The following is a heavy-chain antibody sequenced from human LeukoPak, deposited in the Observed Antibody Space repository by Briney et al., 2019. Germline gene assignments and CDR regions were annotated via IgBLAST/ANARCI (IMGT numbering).Heavy chain of an antibody. CDR1: GYTFTSYG. CDR3: ARDRRAAACSGFDY. D-gene: IGHD6-25*01. V-gene: IGHV1-18*01. Sequence: ASVKVSCKASGYTFTSYGISWVRQAPGQGLERMGWISAYSGNTNYAQKLQGRVTMTTDTSTSTAYMELRSLRADDTAVYYCARDRRAAACSGFDYWGQGTLVTVSS. CDR2: ISAYSGNT. J-gene: IGHJ4*02.